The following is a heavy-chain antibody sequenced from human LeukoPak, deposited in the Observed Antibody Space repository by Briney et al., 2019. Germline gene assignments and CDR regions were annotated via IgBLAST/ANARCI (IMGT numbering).Heavy chain of an antibody. J-gene: IGHJ3*02. CDR1: GYRFTSYW. Sequence: GESLKISCKGSGYRFTSYWIGWVRQMPGKGLEWMGIIYPGDSDTTYSPSFQGQVTISADKYISTAYLQWSSLKASDTAIYYCARRGYDSSGYRDAFDIWGQGTMVTVSS. CDR2: IYPGDSDT. CDR3: ARRGYDSSGYRDAFDI. D-gene: IGHD3-22*01. V-gene: IGHV5-51*01.